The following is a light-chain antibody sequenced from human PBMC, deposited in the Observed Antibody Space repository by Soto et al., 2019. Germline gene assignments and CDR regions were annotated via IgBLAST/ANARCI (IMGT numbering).Light chain of an antibody. CDR3: CSYTNNNTLV. Sequence: QSALTQPASVSGSPGQSIAISCTGTSSDVGGYNYVSWYQHHPGKAPKVLFYAVSNRPSGVSNRFSGSKSDNTASLTISGLQAEDEADYFCCSYTNNNTLVFGTGTKLTVL. J-gene: IGLJ1*01. CDR1: SSDVGGYNY. CDR2: AVS. V-gene: IGLV2-14*01.